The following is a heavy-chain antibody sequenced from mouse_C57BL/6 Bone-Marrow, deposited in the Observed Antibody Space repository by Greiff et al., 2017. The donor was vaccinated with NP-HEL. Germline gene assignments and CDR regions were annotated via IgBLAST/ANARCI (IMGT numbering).Heavy chain of an antibody. V-gene: IGHV3-6*01. D-gene: IGHD2-10*02. CDR2: ISYDGSN. CDR3: ARAYGNYLDY. CDR1: GYSITSGYY. J-gene: IGHJ2*01. Sequence: ESGPGLVKPSQSLSLTCSVTGYSITSGYYWNWIRRFPGNKLEWVGSISYDGSNNYSPSPKNRISITRDTYKNQFFLKLNSVTAEDTATYYCARAYGNYLDYWGQGTTLTVSS.